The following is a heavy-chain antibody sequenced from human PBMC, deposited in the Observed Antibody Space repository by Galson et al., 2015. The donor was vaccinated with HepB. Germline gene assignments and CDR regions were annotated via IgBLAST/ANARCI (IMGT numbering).Heavy chain of an antibody. CDR1: GGTFSSYA. Sequence: SVKVSCKASGGTFSSYAISWVRQAPGQGLEWMGGIIPIFGTANYAQKFQGRVTITADESTSTAYMELSNLRSEDTAVYYCARVNSGSYPRAEYFQHWGQGTLVTVSS. CDR2: IIPIFGTA. D-gene: IGHD3-10*01. J-gene: IGHJ1*01. V-gene: IGHV1-69*13. CDR3: ARVNSGSYPRAEYFQH.